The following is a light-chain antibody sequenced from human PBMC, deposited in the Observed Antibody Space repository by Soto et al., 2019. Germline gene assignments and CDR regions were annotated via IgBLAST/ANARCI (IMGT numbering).Light chain of an antibody. CDR2: EVS. CDR3: SAYAVTNILV. Sequence: QSVLTQPPSASGSPGQSVTISCTGTSSDVGGYNYVSWYQQHPGKAPKVIIYEVSKRPSGVPDRFSGSKSGSTASLTVSGVQAEYEGDYYCSAYAVTNILVFGNGTKVTVL. J-gene: IGLJ1*01. CDR1: SSDVGGYNY. V-gene: IGLV2-8*01.